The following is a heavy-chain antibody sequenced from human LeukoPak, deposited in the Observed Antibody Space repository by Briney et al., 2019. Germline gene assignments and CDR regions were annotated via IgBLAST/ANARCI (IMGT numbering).Heavy chain of an antibody. V-gene: IGHV3-74*01. CDR3: TRTYYYDSIDYLDY. J-gene: IGHJ4*02. CDR1: GFTFRSYW. D-gene: IGHD3-22*01. CDR2: IKSDGSST. Sequence: GGSLRLSCAASGFTFRSYWMHWVRQAPGKGLVWFSRIKSDGSSTIYADSVKGRFTISRDNAKNTLYLQMNSLRAEDTAVYYCTRTYYYDSIDYLDYWGQGALVTVSS.